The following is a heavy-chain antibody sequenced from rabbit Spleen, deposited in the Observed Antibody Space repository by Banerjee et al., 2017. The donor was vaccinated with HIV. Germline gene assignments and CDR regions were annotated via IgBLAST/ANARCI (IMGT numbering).Heavy chain of an antibody. CDR2: IDSDSGHT. D-gene: IGHD3-1*01. CDR1: GFSFSNKAV. J-gene: IGHJ4*01. V-gene: IGHV1S45*01. Sequence: QEQLVESGGGLVKPEGSLKLSCTASGFSFSNKAVMCWVRQAPGKGLEWIGCIDSDSGHTYYASWVNGRFTISKSSSTTVDLKMTSLTAADTATYFCSRWGGGWSLALWGPGTLVTVS. CDR3: SRWGGGWSLAL.